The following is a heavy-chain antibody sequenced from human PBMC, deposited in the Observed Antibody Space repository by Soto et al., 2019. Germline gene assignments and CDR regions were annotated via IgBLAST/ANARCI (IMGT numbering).Heavy chain of an antibody. V-gene: IGHV3-9*01. D-gene: IGHD3-22*01. Sequence: GGSLRLSCAASGFTFDDYAMNWVRQAPGKGLEWVSGISWNSGTIGYADSVKGRFTISRDNAKNSLYLQMNSLRAEDTAVYYCARGGYYYVSSGYHSSKFDNWCQGDLLTVSS. CDR1: GFTFDDYA. J-gene: IGHJ4*02. CDR3: ARGGYYYVSSGYHSSKFDN. CDR2: ISWNSGTI.